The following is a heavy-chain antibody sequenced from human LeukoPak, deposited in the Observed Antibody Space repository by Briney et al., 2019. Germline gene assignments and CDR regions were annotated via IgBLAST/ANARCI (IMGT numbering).Heavy chain of an antibody. V-gene: IGHV1-18*01. CDR2: ISAYNGNT. CDR1: GGTFSSYG. Sequence: GASVKVSCKASGGTFSSYGISWVRQAPGQGLEWMGWISAYNGNTNYAQKLQGRVTMTTDTSTSTAYMELRSLRSDDTAVYYCARDLHRAYSSSWDYYYGMDVWGQGTTVTVSS. J-gene: IGHJ6*02. D-gene: IGHD6-13*01. CDR3: ARDLHRAYSSSWDYYYGMDV.